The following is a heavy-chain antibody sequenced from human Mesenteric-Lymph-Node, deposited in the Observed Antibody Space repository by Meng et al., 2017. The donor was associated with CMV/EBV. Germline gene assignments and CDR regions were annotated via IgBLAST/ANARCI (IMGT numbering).Heavy chain of an antibody. D-gene: IGHD3-10*01. CDR1: GFTFSSYA. CDR3: ARMPTASSDY. CDR2: ISYDGSNK. V-gene: IGHV3-30-3*01. Sequence: GGSLRLSCAASGFTFSSYAMHWVRQAPGKGLEWVAVISYDGSNKYYADSVKGRSTISRDNSKNTLYLQMNSLRAEDTAVYYCARMPTASSDYWGQGTLVTVSS. J-gene: IGHJ4*02.